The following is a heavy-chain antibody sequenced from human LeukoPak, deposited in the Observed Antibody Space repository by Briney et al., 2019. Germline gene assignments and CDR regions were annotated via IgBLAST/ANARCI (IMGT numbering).Heavy chain of an antibody. V-gene: IGHV5-51*01. CDR1: GYSFTRYW. Sequence: GESLKISCKGSGYSFTRYWIGWVRQMPGKGLEWMGVIYSGASDTRYSPSFQGQVTISVDKSLSTAYLQWSSLKASDTAMYYCARHRDSSTSCYDYRGQGTLVTVSS. CDR3: ARHRDSSTSCYDY. D-gene: IGHD2-2*01. CDR2: IYSGASDT. J-gene: IGHJ4*02.